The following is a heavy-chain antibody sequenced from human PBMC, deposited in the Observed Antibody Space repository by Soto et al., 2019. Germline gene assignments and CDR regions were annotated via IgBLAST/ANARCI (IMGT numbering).Heavy chain of an antibody. D-gene: IGHD3-16*01. CDR2: IIPILGIA. CDR1: GGTFSSYT. Sequence: QVQLVQSGAEVKKPGSSVKVSCKSSGGTFSSYTISWVRQAPGQGLEWMGRIIPILGIANYAQKFQGSVTITADKATSPAYMELSSLRSEDTAVYYCARGGSYYGMDVWGQGTTVTVSS. CDR3: ARGGSYYGMDV. V-gene: IGHV1-69*02. J-gene: IGHJ6*02.